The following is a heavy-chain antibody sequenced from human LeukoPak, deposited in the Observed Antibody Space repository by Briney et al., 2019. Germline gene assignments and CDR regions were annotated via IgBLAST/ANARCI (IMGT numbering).Heavy chain of an antibody. CDR1: GFTFSSYA. D-gene: IGHD5-24*01. CDR3: ASEIGRDGYNLNFDY. Sequence: PPGGSLRLSCAASGFTFSSYAMSWVRQAPGKGLEWVSYISSSGSTIYYADSVKGRFTISRDNAKNSLYLQMNSLRAEDTAVYYCASEIGRDGYNLNFDYWGQGTLVTVSS. J-gene: IGHJ4*02. CDR2: ISSSGSTI. V-gene: IGHV3-48*03.